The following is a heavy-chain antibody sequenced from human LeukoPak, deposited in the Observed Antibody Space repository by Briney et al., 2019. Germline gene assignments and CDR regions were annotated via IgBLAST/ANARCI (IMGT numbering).Heavy chain of an antibody. CDR2: INPNSGGT. D-gene: IGHD2-21*01. CDR3: AVAPGDC. CDR1: GYTFTGYY. J-gene: IGHJ4*02. V-gene: IGHV1-2*02. Sequence: ASVKVSCKASGYTFTGYYMHWVRQAPGQGLEWMGWINPNSGGTNYAQKFQGRVTLTRDTSITTVYMELTTLTSDDTALYYCAVAPGDCWGQGTLVSVSA.